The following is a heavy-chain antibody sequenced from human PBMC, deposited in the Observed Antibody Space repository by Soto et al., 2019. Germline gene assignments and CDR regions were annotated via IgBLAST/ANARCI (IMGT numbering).Heavy chain of an antibody. CDR3: ASLINAAFDF. CDR2: IHYSGST. CDR1: GGSISSFY. Sequence: SETLSLTCTVSGGSISSFYWSWIRQPPGKGLEWIGYIHYSGSTNYNPSLRSRVTISVDTSKNQFSLKLRSVTAADTAVYYCASLINAAFDFWGQGTLVTVSS. V-gene: IGHV4-59*01. J-gene: IGHJ4*02. D-gene: IGHD3-10*01.